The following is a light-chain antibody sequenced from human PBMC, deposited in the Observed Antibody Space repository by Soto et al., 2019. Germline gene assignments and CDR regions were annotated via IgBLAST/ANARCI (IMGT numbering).Light chain of an antibody. J-gene: IGLJ2*01. V-gene: IGLV4-69*01. CDR2: LNSDGSH. CDR3: QTWGTGTL. Sequence: QLVLTQSPSASASLGASVKLTCTLSRGHSSYAIAWHQQQPEKGPRYLMKLNSDGSHSKGDGIPDRFSGSSSGAERYLTISSLQSEDEADYYCQTWGTGTLFGGGTQLTVL. CDR1: RGHSSYA.